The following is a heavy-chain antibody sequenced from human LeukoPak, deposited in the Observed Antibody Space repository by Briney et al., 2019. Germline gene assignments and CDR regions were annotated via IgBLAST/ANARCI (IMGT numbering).Heavy chain of an antibody. CDR1: GGTFSSYA. D-gene: IGHD6-6*01. CDR2: IIPIFGTA. Sequence: SVRVSCKASGGTFSSYAIRWVRQAPGQGVEWMGGIIPIFGTANYAQKFHGRVTITADESTSTAYMELSSLRSEDTAVYYCARGELGEYSSSYYYYYYGMDVWGQGTTVTVSS. CDR3: ARGELGEYSSSYYYYYYGMDV. J-gene: IGHJ6*02. V-gene: IGHV1-69*13.